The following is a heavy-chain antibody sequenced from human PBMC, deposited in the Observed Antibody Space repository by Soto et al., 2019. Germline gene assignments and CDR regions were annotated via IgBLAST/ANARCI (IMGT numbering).Heavy chain of an antibody. Sequence: GSLRLSCAASGFTFSSYAMNWVRQAPGKGLEWVSDISGSGGSTHYAESVKGRFTISRDNSKNTLYLQMNSLRAEDTAVYYYAKGPQLPQYFQHWGQGTLVTVSS. CDR1: GFTFSSYA. CDR3: AKGPQLPQYFQH. D-gene: IGHD2-2*01. CDR2: ISGSGGST. J-gene: IGHJ1*01. V-gene: IGHV3-23*01.